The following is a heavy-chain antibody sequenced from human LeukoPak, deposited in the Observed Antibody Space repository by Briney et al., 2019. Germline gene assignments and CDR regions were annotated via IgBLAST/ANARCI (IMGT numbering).Heavy chain of an antibody. V-gene: IGHV3-23*01. CDR1: GSTFSSYA. D-gene: IGHD5-12*01. Sequence: GGSLRLSCAASGSTFSSYAMSWVRQAPGKGLEWVSAISGSGGSTYYADSVKGRFTISRDNSKNTLYLQMNSLRAEDTAVYYCAKPSYSGYYMNWFDPWGQGTLVTVSS. J-gene: IGHJ5*02. CDR3: AKPSYSGYYMNWFDP. CDR2: ISGSGGST.